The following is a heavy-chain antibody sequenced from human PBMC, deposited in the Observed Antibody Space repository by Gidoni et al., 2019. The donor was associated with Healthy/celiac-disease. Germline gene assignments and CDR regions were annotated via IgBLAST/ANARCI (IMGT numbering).Heavy chain of an antibody. J-gene: IGHJ6*03. CDR3: AREGGLGYCSSTSCYRYYYMDV. CDR1: GGTFSSYA. D-gene: IGHD2-2*01. CDR2: IIPIFGTA. Sequence: QVQLVQSGAELKKPGSSVKVSCKASGGTFSSYAIRWVRQAPGQGLEWMGGIIPIFGTANYAQKFQGRVTITADESTSTAYMEMSSLRSEDTAVYYCAREGGLGYCSSTSCYRYYYMDVWGKGTTVTVSS. V-gene: IGHV1-69*01.